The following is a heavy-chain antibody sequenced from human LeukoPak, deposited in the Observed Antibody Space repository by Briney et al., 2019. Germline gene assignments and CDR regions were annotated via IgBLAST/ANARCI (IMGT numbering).Heavy chain of an antibody. V-gene: IGHV1-18*01. D-gene: IGHD5-24*01. CDR1: GYTFTSYG. Sequence: ASVKVSCKASGYTFTSYGISWVRQAPGQGLEWMGWISAYNGNTNYAQKLQGRVTMTTDTSTSTAYMELRSLRSEDTAVYYCARGLEMATISYYYMDVWGKGTTVTISS. CDR2: ISAYNGNT. J-gene: IGHJ6*03. CDR3: ARGLEMATISYYYMDV.